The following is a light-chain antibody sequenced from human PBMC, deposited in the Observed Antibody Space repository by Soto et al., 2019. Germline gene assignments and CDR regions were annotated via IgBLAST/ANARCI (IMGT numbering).Light chain of an antibody. J-gene: IGKJ3*01. CDR1: QSVKSY. CDR3: QQRNIGRASWT. Sequence: EIVLTQSPATLPLYPGERATLSCMARQSVKSYVAWYQQKPGQATRLLIYDASNRATGIPARFSGSGSGTDFTLTISSLEAEDFAIYYCQQRNIGRASWTFGPGTKVDIK. CDR2: DAS. V-gene: IGKV3-11*01.